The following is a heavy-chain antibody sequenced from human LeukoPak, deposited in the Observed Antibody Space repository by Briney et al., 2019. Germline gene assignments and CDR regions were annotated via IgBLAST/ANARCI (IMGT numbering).Heavy chain of an antibody. CDR3: VRGFGDPDGFDY. Sequence: SETLSLTCSVSGGSISSTTYYWGWIRQPPGKGLEWIGNIYYSGSAYYNPSLKSRVTISIDTSKNQFSLKLNSVTAADTAVYYCVRGFGDPDGFDYWGQGTLVTVSS. CDR1: GGSISSTTYY. V-gene: IGHV4-39*07. D-gene: IGHD3-10*01. CDR2: IYYSGSA. J-gene: IGHJ4*02.